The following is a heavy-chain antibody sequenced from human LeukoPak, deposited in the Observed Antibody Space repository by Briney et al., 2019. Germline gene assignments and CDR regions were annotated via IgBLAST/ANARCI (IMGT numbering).Heavy chain of an antibody. J-gene: IGHJ4*02. V-gene: IGHV3-30*18. D-gene: IGHD3-9*01. Sequence: PGGSLRLSCAASGFTFSGYGMHWVRQAPGKGLEWVAVISYDGSKQLYADSVKGRFTISRDNSKNTLNLQMNSLRDEDTAVYYCAKDGARYLLTYYFEYWGQGTLVTVSS. CDR3: AKDGARYLLTYYFEY. CDR2: ISYDGSKQ. CDR1: GFTFSGYG.